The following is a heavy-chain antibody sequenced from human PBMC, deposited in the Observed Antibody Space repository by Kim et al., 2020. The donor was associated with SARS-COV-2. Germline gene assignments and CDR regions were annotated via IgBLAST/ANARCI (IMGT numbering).Heavy chain of an antibody. V-gene: IGHV4-34*01. Sequence: SETLSLTCAVYGGSFSDYNWSWIRQPPGQGLEWIGEINHTGNTNVSPSLKSRITISVDPSKSQFSLRLKSMTATDTAVYYCARGGAGVVPAPVLGLGPYYGYYAVDVWGRGTPVAVSS. CDR2: INHTGNT. J-gene: IGHJ6*02. CDR3: ARGGAGVVPAPVLGLGPYYGYYAVDV. CDR1: GGSFSDYN. D-gene: IGHD3-3*01.